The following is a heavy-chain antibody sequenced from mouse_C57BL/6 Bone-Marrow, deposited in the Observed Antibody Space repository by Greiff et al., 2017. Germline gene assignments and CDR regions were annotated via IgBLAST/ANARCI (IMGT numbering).Heavy chain of an antibody. Sequence: VMLVESGPGLVAPSQSLSITCTVSGFSLTSHGVHWVRQPPGKGLEWLVVIWSDGSTTYNSALKSRLSISKDNSQSQVFLKMNSLQTDDTAMYYCARHNYGFYAMDYWGQGTSVTVSS. D-gene: IGHD1-1*01. J-gene: IGHJ4*01. CDR2: IWSDGST. CDR1: GFSLTSHG. V-gene: IGHV2-6-1*01. CDR3: ARHNYGFYAMDY.